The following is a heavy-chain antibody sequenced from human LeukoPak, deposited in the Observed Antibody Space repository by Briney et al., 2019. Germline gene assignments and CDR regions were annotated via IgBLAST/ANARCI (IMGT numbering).Heavy chain of an antibody. V-gene: IGHV3-30*02. CDR3: AKAIARGADY. CDR2: IRYDGSTN. D-gene: IGHD3-10*01. Sequence: GGSLRLSCAASGFTFRNYDMHWVRQPPGQGLEWVAFIRYDGSTNYYAESVKGRFTISRYNSKNTMYLQIDSLRVEDTAVYYCAKAIARGADYWGQGTLVTVSS. CDR1: GFTFRNYD. J-gene: IGHJ4*02.